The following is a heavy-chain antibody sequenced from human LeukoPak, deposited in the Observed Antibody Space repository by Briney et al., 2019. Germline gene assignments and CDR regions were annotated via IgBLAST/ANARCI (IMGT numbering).Heavy chain of an antibody. V-gene: IGHV3-11*05. CDR1: GFTFSDYY. Sequence: GGSLRLSCAASGFTFSDYYMSWIRQAPGKGLEWVSYISGTGSYTNYADSVKGRFTISRDNAKNSLYLRMNSLRAEDTAVYYCARVGAYSGSYSDYWGQGTLVTVSS. D-gene: IGHD1-26*01. CDR2: ISGTGSYT. J-gene: IGHJ4*02. CDR3: ARVGAYSGSYSDY.